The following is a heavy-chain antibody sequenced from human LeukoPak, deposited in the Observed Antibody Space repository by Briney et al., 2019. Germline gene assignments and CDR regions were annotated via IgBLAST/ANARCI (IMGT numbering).Heavy chain of an antibody. D-gene: IGHD2-15*01. J-gene: IGHJ4*02. CDR1: GGSVSSGSYF. CDR3: AREAQCSGGSCYYADY. V-gene: IGHV4-61*01. CDR2: IYYSGST. Sequence: SSETLSLTCTVSGGSVSSGSYFRSWIRQPPGKGLEWIGYIYYSGSTNYNPSLKSRVTISKDTSKNQFSLKLSSVTAADTAVYYCAREAQCSGGSCYYADYWGQGNLVTVSS.